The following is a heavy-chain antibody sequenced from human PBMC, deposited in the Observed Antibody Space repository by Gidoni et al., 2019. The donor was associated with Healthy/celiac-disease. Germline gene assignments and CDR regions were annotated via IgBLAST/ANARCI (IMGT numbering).Heavy chain of an antibody. CDR1: GFTFSSYD. CDR2: IGTAVDP. V-gene: IGHV3-13*05. J-gene: IGHJ4*02. D-gene: IGHD1-26*01. CDR3: ARGGHSGSYLGYYFDY. Sequence: EVQLVESGGGLVQPGGSLRLSCAASGFTFSSYDMHWVRQSTGKGLEWVSAIGTAVDPYYPGSVKGRFTISRENAKNSLYLQMNSLRAGDTAVYYCARGGHSGSYLGYYFDYWGQGTLVTVSS.